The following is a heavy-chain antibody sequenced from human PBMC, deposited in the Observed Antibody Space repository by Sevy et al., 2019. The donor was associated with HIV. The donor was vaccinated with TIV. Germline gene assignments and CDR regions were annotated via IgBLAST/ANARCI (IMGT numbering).Heavy chain of an antibody. Sequence: GGSLRLSCAASGFTFSDDWMSWVRQAPGKGLEWVANRKQDGSQKYYVDSVKGRFTISRDNAKNSLYLQMNSLRAEDTAVYYCARGGWHFGYWGQGTLVTVSS. D-gene: IGHD2-15*01. J-gene: IGHJ4*02. V-gene: IGHV3-7*01. CDR2: RKQDGSQK. CDR1: GFTFSDDW. CDR3: ARGGWHFGY.